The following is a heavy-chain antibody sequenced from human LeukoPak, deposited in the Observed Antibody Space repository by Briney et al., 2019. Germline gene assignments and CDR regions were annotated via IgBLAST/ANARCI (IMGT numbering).Heavy chain of an antibody. CDR1: GFTFSNYG. Sequence: PGGSLRLSCAASGFTFSNYGMHWVRQAPGKGLEWVAVISYDGSNEYYADSAKGRFTISRDNSKNTLYLQMNSLRAEDTAVYYCVKGRGVITTVTTHYFDYWGQGTLVTVSS. CDR3: VKGRGVITTVTTHYFDY. J-gene: IGHJ4*02. V-gene: IGHV3-30*18. D-gene: IGHD4-11*01. CDR2: ISYDGSNE.